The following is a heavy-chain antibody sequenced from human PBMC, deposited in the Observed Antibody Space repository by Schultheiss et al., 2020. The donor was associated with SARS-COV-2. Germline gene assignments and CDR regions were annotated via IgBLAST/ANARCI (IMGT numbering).Heavy chain of an antibody. D-gene: IGHD1-26*01. Sequence: SETLSLTCTVSGGSISSSSYYWGWIRQPPGKGLEWIGSIYYSGRTFYNPSLKSRMSISVDTSKNQFSLKLSSVTAADTAVYYCARGVEWELLLGFWGQGTLVTVSS. J-gene: IGHJ4*02. V-gene: IGHV4-39*01. CDR3: ARGVEWELLLGF. CDR2: IYYSGRT. CDR1: GGSISSSSYY.